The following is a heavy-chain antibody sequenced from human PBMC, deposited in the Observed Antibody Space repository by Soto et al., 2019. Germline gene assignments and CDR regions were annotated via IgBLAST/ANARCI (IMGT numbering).Heavy chain of an antibody. Sequence: SETLSLTCAVYGGSFSGYYWSWIRQPPGKGLEWIGEINHSGSTNYNPSLKSRVTISVDTSKNQFSLKLSSVTAADTAVYYCARGRAYYYYGMDVWGQGTTVT. CDR3: ARGRAYYYYGMDV. CDR1: GGSFSGYY. J-gene: IGHJ6*02. V-gene: IGHV4-34*01. CDR2: INHSGST.